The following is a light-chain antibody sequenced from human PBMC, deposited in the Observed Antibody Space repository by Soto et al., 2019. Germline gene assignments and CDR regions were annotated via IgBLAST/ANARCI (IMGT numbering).Light chain of an antibody. CDR1: QSVNRDY. Sequence: IVLSQSPATRSLSPGERATRSCRASQSVNRDYLAWYQQIPGQAHRLLIYGASSRGTGIPDKFSGSWSGTDFTLTITRLEPEDSAVYYCQQYGGSQAFGQGTKVDIK. CDR2: GAS. J-gene: IGKJ1*01. V-gene: IGKV3-20*01. CDR3: QQYGGSQA.